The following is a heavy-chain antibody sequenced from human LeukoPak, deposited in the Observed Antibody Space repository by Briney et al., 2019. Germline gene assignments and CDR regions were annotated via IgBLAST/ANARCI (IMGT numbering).Heavy chain of an antibody. D-gene: IGHD3-10*01. CDR2: FSYSGNT. CDR3: ARHKGNSYGPWDD. J-gene: IGHJ4*02. Sequence: PSETLSLTCTVSGASVSSYHWSWIRQPPGKKLESIGYFSYSGNTNYNPSLQSRVTISVDTSKNQFSLRLNSVTAADTAVYYCARHKGNSYGPWDDWGQGTLVTVSS. V-gene: IGHV4-59*08. CDR1: GASVSSYH.